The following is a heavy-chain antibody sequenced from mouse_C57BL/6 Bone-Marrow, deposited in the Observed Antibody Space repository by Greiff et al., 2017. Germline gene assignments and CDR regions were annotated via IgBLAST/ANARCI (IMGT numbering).Heavy chain of an antibody. CDR2: ISDGGSYT. V-gene: IGHV5-4*01. CDR3: ARAAVVPFDY. J-gene: IGHJ2*01. CDR1: GFTFSSYA. Sequence: EVQVVESGGGLVKPGGSLKLSCAASGFTFSSYAMSWVRQTPEKRLEWVATISDGGSYTYYPDNVKGRITISRDNAKNNLYLQLSHLTSEDTAMYYCARAAVVPFDYWGQGTTLTVSS. D-gene: IGHD1-1*01.